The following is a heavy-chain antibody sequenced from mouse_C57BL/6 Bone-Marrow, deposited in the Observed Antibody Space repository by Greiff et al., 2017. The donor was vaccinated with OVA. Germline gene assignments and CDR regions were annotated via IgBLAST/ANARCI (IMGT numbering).Heavy chain of an antibody. V-gene: IGHV1-9*01. D-gene: IGHD2-3*01. CDR3: ARGGYYFYYAMDY. CDR2: ILPGSGST. CDR1: GYTFTGYW. J-gene: IGHJ4*01. Sequence: QVQLKESGAELMKPGASVKLSCKATGYTFTGYWIEWVKQRPGHGLEWIGEILPGSGSTNYNEKVKGTATFTADTSSNTAYMQLSSLTTEDSAIDYCARGGYYFYYAMDYWGQGTSVTVSS.